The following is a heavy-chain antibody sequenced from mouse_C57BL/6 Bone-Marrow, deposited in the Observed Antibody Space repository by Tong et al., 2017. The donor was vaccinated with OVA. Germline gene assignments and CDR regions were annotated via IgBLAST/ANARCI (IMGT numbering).Heavy chain of an antibody. V-gene: IGHV5-4*01. J-gene: IGHJ4*01. Sequence: EVQLQEPGGGLVKPGGPLKLSCAASGFTFSSYAMSWVRQTPEKRLEWVATISDGGSYTYYPDNVKGRFTISRDNAKNNLYLRMSHLKSEDTAMYSFYYALDYLGQGPSVTVSS. CDR3: YYALDY. CDR1: GFTFSSYA. CDR2: ISDGGSYT.